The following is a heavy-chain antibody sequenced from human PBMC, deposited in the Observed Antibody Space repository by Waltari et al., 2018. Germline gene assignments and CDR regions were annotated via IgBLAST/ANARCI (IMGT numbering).Heavy chain of an antibody. V-gene: IGHV4-39*01. D-gene: IGHD3-3*01. Sequence: QLQLQESGPGLVKPSETLSLTCTVSGGSISSSSYYWGWHRQPPGKGLEWIGSIYYSGSTYYNPSLKSRVTISVDTSKNQFSLKLSSVTAADTAVYYCARLGRFLEWLSPGGQGTLVTVSS. CDR2: IYYSGST. CDR3: ARLGRFLEWLSP. J-gene: IGHJ4*02. CDR1: GGSISSSSYY.